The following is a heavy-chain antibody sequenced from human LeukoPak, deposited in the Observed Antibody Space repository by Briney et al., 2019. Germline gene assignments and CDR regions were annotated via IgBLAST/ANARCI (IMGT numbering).Heavy chain of an antibody. Sequence: SETLSLTCTVSGGSISSYCWCWIRQPPGKGLEWMAIIFYSGSTDYNPYLKGRVTISVDTSKNQFSLNLSSVTAADTAVYYCARHLRHYDSSGYYCTYFDYWGQGTLVTVSS. V-gene: IGHV4-59*08. D-gene: IGHD3-22*01. J-gene: IGHJ4*02. CDR2: IFYSGST. CDR1: GGSISSYC. CDR3: ARHLRHYDSSGYYCTYFDY.